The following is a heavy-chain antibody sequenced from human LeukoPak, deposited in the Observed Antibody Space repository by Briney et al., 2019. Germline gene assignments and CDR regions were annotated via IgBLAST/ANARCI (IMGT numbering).Heavy chain of an antibody. V-gene: IGHV3-72*01. J-gene: IGHJ4*02. CDR2: TRNKANSYTT. CDR1: GFTFSAHY. CDR3: ARVLGYSGYDLAY. Sequence: QTSGSLRLSCAASGFTFSAHYMDWIRQAPGKGLEYIGRTRNKANSYTTEYAASVKGRFTISRDDSNNSLYLQMSSLKTEDTAVYYCARVLGYSGYDLAYWGQGTLVTVSS. D-gene: IGHD5-12*01.